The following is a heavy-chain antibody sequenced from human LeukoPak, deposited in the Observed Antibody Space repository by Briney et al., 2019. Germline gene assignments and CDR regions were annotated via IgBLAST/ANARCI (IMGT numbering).Heavy chain of an antibody. D-gene: IGHD4-17*01. CDR1: GFTFDDYG. CDR3: ARRFSTITTTVNTAVDY. CDR2: INWNGGST. V-gene: IGHV3-20*04. J-gene: IGHJ4*02. Sequence: GASLRLSCAASGFTFDDYGMSWVRQAPGKGLEWVSGINWNGGSTGYADSVKGRFTISRDNAKNSLYLQMNSLRAEDTALYYCARRFSTITTTVNTAVDYWGQGTLVTVSS.